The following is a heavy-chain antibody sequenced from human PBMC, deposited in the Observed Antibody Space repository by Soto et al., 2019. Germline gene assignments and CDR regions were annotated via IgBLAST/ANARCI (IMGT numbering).Heavy chain of an antibody. J-gene: IGHJ5*02. Sequence: GASVKVSCKASGYTFTSYDINWVRQATGQGLEWMGWMNPNSGNTGYAQKFQGRVTMTRNTSISTAYMELSSLRSEDTAVYYCARSRVPVTTKPRWFDPWGQGTLVTVSS. D-gene: IGHD4-17*01. CDR3: ARSRVPVTTKPRWFDP. V-gene: IGHV1-8*01. CDR1: GYTFTSYD. CDR2: MNPNSGNT.